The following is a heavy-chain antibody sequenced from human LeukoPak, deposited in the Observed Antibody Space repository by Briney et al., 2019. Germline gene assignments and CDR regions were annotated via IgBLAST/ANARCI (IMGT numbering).Heavy chain of an antibody. Sequence: GGSLRLSCAAFGFTFSSYWMSWVRQAPGKGLEWVANIKQDGSEKYYVDSVKGRFTISRDNAKNSLYLQMNSLRAEDTAVYYCAKLPYCTNGVCSEDYWGQGTLVTVSS. V-gene: IGHV3-7*01. CDR2: IKQDGSEK. J-gene: IGHJ4*02. CDR1: GFTFSSYW. CDR3: AKLPYCTNGVCSEDY. D-gene: IGHD2-8*01.